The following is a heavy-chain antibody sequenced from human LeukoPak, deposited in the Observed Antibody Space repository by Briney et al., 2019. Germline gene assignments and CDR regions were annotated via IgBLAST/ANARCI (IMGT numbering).Heavy chain of an antibody. CDR3: ARVTSRFGEFRSAYYYYMDV. CDR1: GFTVSSNY. V-gene: IGHV3-53*01. J-gene: IGHJ6*03. D-gene: IGHD3-10*01. Sequence: PGGSLRLSCAASGFTVSSNYMSWVRQAPGKGLEWVSVIYSGGSTYYADSVKGRFTISRDNSKNTLYLQMNSLRAEDTAVYYCARVTSRFGEFRSAYYYYMDVWGKGTTVTVSS. CDR2: IYSGGST.